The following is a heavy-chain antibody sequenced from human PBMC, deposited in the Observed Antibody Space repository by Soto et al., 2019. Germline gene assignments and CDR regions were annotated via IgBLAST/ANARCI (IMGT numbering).Heavy chain of an antibody. CDR3: TRDAGGSFYRYRHFDS. CDR1: EDPITRYT. D-gene: IGHD1-26*01. Sequence: ASVKVSCKTCEDPITRYTIHWVRQAPGQRLEWVGCINAGNGNTRYSQKFQDRVTITRDTSATTAYMELSNLRSEDSALYYCTRDAGGSFYRYRHFDSWGPGTLVTVPQ. CDR2: INAGNGNT. V-gene: IGHV1-3*01. J-gene: IGHJ4*02.